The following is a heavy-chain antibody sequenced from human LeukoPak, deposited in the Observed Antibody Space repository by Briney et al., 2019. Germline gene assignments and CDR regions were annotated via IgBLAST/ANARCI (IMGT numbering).Heavy chain of an antibody. J-gene: IGHJ4*02. CDR3: ARHVGVRSDVRQQLGGDFDY. CDR1: GFTVSSNY. Sequence: GGSLRLSCAASGFTVSSNYMNWVRQAPGKGLEWVSVIYSGGSTYYADSVKGRFTISRDNSKNTLYLQMNSLRAEDTAVYYCARHVGVRSDVRQQLGGDFDYWGQGTLVTVSS. CDR2: IYSGGST. V-gene: IGHV3-66*04. D-gene: IGHD6-13*01.